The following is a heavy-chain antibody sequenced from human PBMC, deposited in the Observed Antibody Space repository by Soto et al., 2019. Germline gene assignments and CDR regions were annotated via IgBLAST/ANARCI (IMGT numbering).Heavy chain of an antibody. J-gene: IGHJ6*02. V-gene: IGHV1-18*01. CDR1: GYTFTSYG. Sequence: QVQLVQSGAEVKKPGASVKVSCKASGYTFTSYGISWVRQAPGQGLEWMGWISAYNGNTNYAQKLQGRVTMTTDTSTSTAYMELRSLRSDDTAVYYCARDIGEVGALPAAMPGYYYYGMDVWGQGTTVTVSS. CDR2: ISAYNGNT. D-gene: IGHD2-2*01. CDR3: ARDIGEVGALPAAMPGYYYYGMDV.